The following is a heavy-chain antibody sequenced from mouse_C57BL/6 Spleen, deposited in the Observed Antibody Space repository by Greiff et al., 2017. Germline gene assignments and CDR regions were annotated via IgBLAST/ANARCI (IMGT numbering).Heavy chain of an antibody. CDR2: INPNNGGT. V-gene: IGHV1-26*01. Sequence: EVQLQQSGPELVKPGASVKISCKASGYTFTDYYMNWVKQSHGKSLEWIGAINPNNGGTSYNQKFKGKATLTVDKSSSTAYMELRSLTSEDSAVYYCARLVYCYGPRYFDVWGTGTTVTVSS. D-gene: IGHD1-1*01. J-gene: IGHJ1*03. CDR3: ARLVYCYGPRYFDV. CDR1: GYTFTDYY.